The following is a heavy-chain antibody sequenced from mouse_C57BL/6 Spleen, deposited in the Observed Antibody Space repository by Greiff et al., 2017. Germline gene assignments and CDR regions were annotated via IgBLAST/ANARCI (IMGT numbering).Heavy chain of an antibody. J-gene: IGHJ4*01. CDR2: IWSGGST. V-gene: IGHV2-2*01. CDR1: GFSLTSYG. CDR3: ARKGGNYRGVAMDY. D-gene: IGHD2-1*01. Sequence: VKLMESGPGLVQPSQSLSITCTVSGFSLTSYGVHWVRQSPGKGLEWLGVIWSGGSTDYNAAFISRLSTSKDNSKSQVFFKMNSPQADDTAIYYCARKGGNYRGVAMDYWGQGTSVTVSS.